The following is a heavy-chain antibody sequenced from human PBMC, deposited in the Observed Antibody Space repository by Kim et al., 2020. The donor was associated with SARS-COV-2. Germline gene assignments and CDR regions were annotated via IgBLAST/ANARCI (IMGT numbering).Heavy chain of an antibody. J-gene: IGHJ4*02. CDR2: ISAYNGDT. Sequence: ASVKVSCKASGYSFTNFVINWVRQAPGQGLEWMGWISAYNGDTNYAEKSRGRFTMTTDTSTSTAHMELRSLRSDDTAVYFCARGSRPTGYDYWGQGNLVT. CDR3: ARGSRPTGYDY. V-gene: IGHV1-18*01. CDR1: GYSFTNFV. D-gene: IGHD3-9*01.